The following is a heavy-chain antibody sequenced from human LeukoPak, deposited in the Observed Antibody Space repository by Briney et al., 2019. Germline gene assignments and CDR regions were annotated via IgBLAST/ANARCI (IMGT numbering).Heavy chain of an antibody. CDR3: AKETTVTTYGAPFEY. CDR1: GFTFSSYA. Sequence: GGSLRLSCAASGFTFSSYAMNWVRPAPGKGLEWGSAISGSGGKTYYAGSLKGQFTNSRDNSKNTLYLQMNSLRADTTAVYYCAKETTVTTYGAPFEYWGQGTLVTVSS. CDR2: ISGSGGKT. V-gene: IGHV3-23*01. D-gene: IGHD4-17*01. J-gene: IGHJ4*02.